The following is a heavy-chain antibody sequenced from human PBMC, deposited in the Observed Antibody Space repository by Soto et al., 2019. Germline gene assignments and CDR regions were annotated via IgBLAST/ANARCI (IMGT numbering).Heavy chain of an antibody. D-gene: IGHD2-15*01. V-gene: IGHV1-3*01. CDR1: GDTFTAYT. J-gene: IGHJ5*02. CDR3: ARGALRLGCSGGSCPTWFDP. CDR2: INAGNGDT. Sequence: GASVKVSCKASGDTFTAYTIHWVRRAPGQRLEWMGWINAGNGDTKYSQKFQGRVTFTRDTSASTAYMDLSSLRSEDTAVYYCARGALRLGCSGGSCPTWFDPWGQGTLVTVSS.